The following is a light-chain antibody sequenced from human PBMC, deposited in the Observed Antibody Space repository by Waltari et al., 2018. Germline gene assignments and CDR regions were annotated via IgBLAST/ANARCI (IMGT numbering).Light chain of an antibody. V-gene: IGKV3-20*01. CDR1: QSISKY. CDR2: DAS. Sequence: EIMLTQSPGTLSLSPGERATLYCRASQSISKYLAWYQQKPGQAPRLLIYDASIRATGIPDRFSGSGYGTDFSLTISRLEPEDYAVYYCQKYRSLPATFGRGTKVEIK. J-gene: IGKJ1*01. CDR3: QKYRSLPAT.